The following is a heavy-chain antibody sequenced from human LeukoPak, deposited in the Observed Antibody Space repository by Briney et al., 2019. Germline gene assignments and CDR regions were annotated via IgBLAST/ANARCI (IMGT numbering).Heavy chain of an antibody. J-gene: IGHJ5*02. Sequence: GGSLRLSCAASGFTFGEYAMHWVRQAPGKGLEWVSGISWKSGNIGYADSVRGRLTISRDNAKNSLYLKMNSLRAEDMAFYYCAKDGGAYSSSAGWFDPWGQGTLVTVSS. CDR1: GFTFGEYA. V-gene: IGHV3-9*03. CDR3: AKDGGAYSSSAGWFDP. CDR2: ISWKSGNI. D-gene: IGHD6-6*01.